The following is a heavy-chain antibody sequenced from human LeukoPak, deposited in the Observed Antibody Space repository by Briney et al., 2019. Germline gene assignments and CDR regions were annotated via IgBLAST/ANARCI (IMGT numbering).Heavy chain of an antibody. V-gene: IGHV3-30*04. J-gene: IGHJ4*02. Sequence: GGSLRLSCAASGFTFSNYPMHWVRQAPGKGLEWLTVISYDGTNKYYADSVKGRFSISRDNSKNPLYLQMNSLRTEDTAIYYCARDVSRGLTASDYWGQGTLVAVSS. CDR2: ISYDGTNK. CDR1: GFTFSNYP. CDR3: ARDVSRGLTASDY. D-gene: IGHD2-2*01.